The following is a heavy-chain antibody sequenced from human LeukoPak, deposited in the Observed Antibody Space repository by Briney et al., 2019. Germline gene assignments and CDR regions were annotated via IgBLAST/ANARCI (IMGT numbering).Heavy chain of an antibody. CDR1: GFTVSSNY. CDR3: AKDKVGYSSGRFDY. Sequence: GSLRLSCAASGFTVSSNYMSWVRQAPGKGLEWVSVIYSGGSTYYADSVKGRFTISRDNAKNSLYLQMNSLRAEDMALYYCAKDKVGYSSGRFDYWGQGTLVTVSS. J-gene: IGHJ4*02. D-gene: IGHD6-19*01. V-gene: IGHV3-53*05. CDR2: IYSGGST.